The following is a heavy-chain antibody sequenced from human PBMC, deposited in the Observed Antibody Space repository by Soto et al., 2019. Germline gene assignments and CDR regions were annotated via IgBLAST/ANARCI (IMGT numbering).Heavy chain of an antibody. V-gene: IGHV3-33*01. J-gene: IGHJ6*02. CDR1: GFTFSSYG. Sequence: GGSLRLSCAASGFTFSSYGMHWVRQAPGKGLEWVAVIWYDGSNKYYADSVKGRFTISRDNSKNTLYLQMNSLRAEDTAVYYCARETVAAAHYYYYGMDVWGQGTTVTVSS. D-gene: IGHD6-13*01. CDR3: ARETVAAAHYYYYGMDV. CDR2: IWYDGSNK.